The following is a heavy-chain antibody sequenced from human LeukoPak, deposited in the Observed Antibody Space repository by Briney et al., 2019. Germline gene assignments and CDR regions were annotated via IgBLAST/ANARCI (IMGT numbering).Heavy chain of an antibody. CDR3: ARERGVGGTTWGDIGY. J-gene: IGHJ4*02. Sequence: GGSLRLSCAASGFTFSSYAMSWVRQAPGKGLEWVSAISTSAGDTYYTDSVKGRFTISRDNSENTLFLQMNSLRAEDTAVYYCARERGVGGTTWGDIGYWGQGTLVTVSS. CDR1: GFTFSSYA. D-gene: IGHD1-26*01. CDR2: ISTSAGDT. V-gene: IGHV3-23*01.